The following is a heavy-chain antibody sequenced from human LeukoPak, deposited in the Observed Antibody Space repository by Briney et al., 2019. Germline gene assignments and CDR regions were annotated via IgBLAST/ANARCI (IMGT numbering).Heavy chain of an antibody. CDR3: ARGHSGSSYYYYYYMDV. J-gene: IGHJ6*03. D-gene: IGHD3-10*01. V-gene: IGHV4-61*02. CDR2: IYTSGST. Sequence: SETLSLTCTVSGGSISSGSYYWSWIRQPAGKGLEWIGRIYTSGSTNYNPSLKSRVTISVDTSKNQFSLKLSSVTAADTAVYYCARGHSGSSYYYYYYMDVWGKGTTVTVSS. CDR1: GGSISSGSYY.